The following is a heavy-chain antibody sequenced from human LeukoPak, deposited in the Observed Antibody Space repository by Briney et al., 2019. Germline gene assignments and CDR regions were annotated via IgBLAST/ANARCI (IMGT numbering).Heavy chain of an antibody. V-gene: IGHV4-31*11. CDR3: ASNIVVVPAAMLPYYYYGMDV. J-gene: IGHJ6*02. CDR1: GGSFSGYY. Sequence: PSETLSLTCAVYGGSFSGYYWSWIRQHPGKGLEWIGYIYYSGSTYYNPSLKSRVTISVDTSKNQFSLKLSSVTAADTAVYYCASNIVVVPAAMLPYYYYGMDVWGQGTTVTVSS. D-gene: IGHD2-2*01. CDR2: IYYSGST.